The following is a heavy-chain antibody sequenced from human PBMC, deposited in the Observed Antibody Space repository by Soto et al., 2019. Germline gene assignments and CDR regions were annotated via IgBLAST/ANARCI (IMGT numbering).Heavy chain of an antibody. J-gene: IGHJ5*02. CDR1: GGSFSGYY. V-gene: IGHV4-34*01. D-gene: IGHD3-10*01. CDR2: INHSGST. CDR3: ARGNQYYYGSGSYYNNWFDP. Sequence: LSLTCAVYGGSFSGYYWSWIRQPPWKGLEWIGEINHSGSTNYNPSLKSRVTISGDTSQNQFSLKLSSVTAADTAVYYCARGNQYYYGSGSYYNNWFDPWGQGTLVTVSS.